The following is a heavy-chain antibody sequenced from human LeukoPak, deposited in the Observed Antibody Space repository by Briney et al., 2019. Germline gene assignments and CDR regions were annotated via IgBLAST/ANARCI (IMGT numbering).Heavy chain of an antibody. Sequence: GGSLRLSCTASGFTFGDYAMTWVRQAPGKGLEWVGFIASETYGGTAEYAASVKGRFTISRDDSKSIAYLQMNSLRAEDTAIYYCAKVTYGSGTYGAFDSWGQGTLVTVSS. CDR2: IASETYGGTA. V-gene: IGHV3-49*04. CDR3: AKVTYGSGTYGAFDS. J-gene: IGHJ4*02. CDR1: GFTFGDYA. D-gene: IGHD3-10*01.